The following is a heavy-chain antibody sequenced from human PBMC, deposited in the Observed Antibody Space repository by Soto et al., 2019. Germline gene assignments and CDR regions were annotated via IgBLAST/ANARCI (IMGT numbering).Heavy chain of an antibody. CDR2: INHSGST. J-gene: IGHJ5*02. CDR1: GGSFSGYY. Sequence: SETLSLTCAVYGGSFSGYYWSWIRQPPGKGLEWIGEINHSGSTNYNPSLKSRVTISVDTSKNQFSLKLSSVTAADTAVYYCARIVASGYDYIWGSYRLNWFDPWGQGTLVTVSS. D-gene: IGHD3-16*02. CDR3: ARIVASGYDYIWGSYRLNWFDP. V-gene: IGHV4-34*01.